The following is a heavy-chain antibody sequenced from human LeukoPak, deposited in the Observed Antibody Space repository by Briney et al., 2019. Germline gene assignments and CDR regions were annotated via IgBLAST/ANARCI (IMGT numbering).Heavy chain of an antibody. CDR2: INPNSGGT. V-gene: IGHV1-2*02. Sequence: ASVKVSCKASGYTLTGYYIYWVRQAPGQGLEWMGWINPNSGGTNYAQKFQGRVTMTRDTSISTAYMELSRLRSDDTAVYYCARAGDYCGGDCYSRGAYYFDYWGQGTLVTVSS. CDR1: GYTLTGYY. D-gene: IGHD2-21*02. CDR3: ARAGDYCGGDCYSRGAYYFDY. J-gene: IGHJ4*02.